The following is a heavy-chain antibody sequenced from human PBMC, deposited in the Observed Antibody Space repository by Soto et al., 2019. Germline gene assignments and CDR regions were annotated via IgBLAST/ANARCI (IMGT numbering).Heavy chain of an antibody. J-gene: IGHJ4*02. V-gene: IGHV5-51*01. CDR2: IYPGDSET. D-gene: IGHD3-22*01. CDR3: ARPRPYYYDRSRLSQIDMVPYYFDY. Sequence: EVQLVQSGAEVKKPGESLKISCKGSGYIFTTYWIGWLRLMPGQGLEWMGIIYPGDSETRYSPSFQGQVTISADKSISTAYLQWSSLKASDTAMYYCARPRPYYYDRSRLSQIDMVPYYFDYWGQGTLVTVSS. CDR1: GYIFTTYW.